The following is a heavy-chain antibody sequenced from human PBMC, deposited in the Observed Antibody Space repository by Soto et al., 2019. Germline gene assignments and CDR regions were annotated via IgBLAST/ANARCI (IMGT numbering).Heavy chain of an antibody. Sequence: GASVKVSCKASGYTFTGYYMHWVRQAPGQGLEWMGWINPNSGGTNYAQKFQGWVTMTRDTSISTAYMELSRLRSDDTAVYYCARVRRYYGSGSYNLPLKAQNWFEPWGQGTLVTVSS. CDR1: GYTFTGYY. CDR2: INPNSGGT. J-gene: IGHJ5*02. CDR3: ARVRRYYGSGSYNLPLKAQNWFEP. V-gene: IGHV1-2*04. D-gene: IGHD3-10*01.